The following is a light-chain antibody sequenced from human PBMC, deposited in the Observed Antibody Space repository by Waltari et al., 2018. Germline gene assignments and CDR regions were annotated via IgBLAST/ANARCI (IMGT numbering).Light chain of an antibody. V-gene: IGLV1-44*01. CDR2: GSD. CDR1: TSNLRTYN. CDR3: AAWDAGLSALV. Sequence: QFVLTQPPSASGTPGQRVTISCSGSTSNLRTYNVNWYQELPGTAPKLLIYGSDQRPSGVPARFSGSKSGTSASLAISGLQSEDEADYYCAAWDAGLSALVFGGGTKLTVL. J-gene: IGLJ3*02.